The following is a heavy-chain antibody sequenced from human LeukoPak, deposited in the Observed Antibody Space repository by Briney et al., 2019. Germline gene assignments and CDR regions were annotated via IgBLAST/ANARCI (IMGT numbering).Heavy chain of an antibody. CDR3: VRESYCSGGSCYSGRAFDI. Sequence: GGTLRLSCAASGFTFSSYGMSWVRQAPGKGLVWVSRINSDGSSTSYADSVKGRFTISRDNAKNTLYLQMNSLRAEDTAVFYCVRESYCSGGSCYSGRAFDIWGQGTMVTVSS. CDR2: INSDGSST. J-gene: IGHJ3*02. V-gene: IGHV3-74*01. D-gene: IGHD2-15*01. CDR1: GFTFSSYG.